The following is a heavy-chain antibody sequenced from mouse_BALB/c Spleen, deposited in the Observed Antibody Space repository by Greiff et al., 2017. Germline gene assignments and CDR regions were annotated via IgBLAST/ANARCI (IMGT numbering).Heavy chain of an antibody. J-gene: IGHJ4*01. V-gene: IGHV5-17*02. D-gene: IGHD2-14*01. CDR3: ARSKYDVGAMDY. CDR2: ISSGSSTI. Sequence: DVKLVESGGGLVQPGGSRKLSCAASGFTFSSFGMHWVRQAPEKGLEWVAYISSGSSTIYYADTVKGRFTISRDNPKNTLFLQMTSLRSEDTAMYYCARSKYDVGAMDYWGQGTSVTVSS. CDR1: GFTFSSFG.